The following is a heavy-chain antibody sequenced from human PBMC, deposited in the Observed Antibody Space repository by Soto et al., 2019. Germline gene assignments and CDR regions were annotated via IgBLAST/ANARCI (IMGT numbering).Heavy chain of an antibody. CDR1: GFTFSSYA. V-gene: IGHV3-30-3*01. CDR3: ARGGKCISSSCYTHYGMDV. Sequence: QVQLVESGGGVVQPGRSLRLSCAASGFTFSSYAMHWVRQAPGKGLEWVAVISYDGSNKYYADSVKGRFTISRDNSKNTLYLKMNSLRAEDTAVYYCARGGKCISSSCYTHYGMDVWGQGTTVTVSS. CDR2: ISYDGSNK. J-gene: IGHJ6*02. D-gene: IGHD2-2*02.